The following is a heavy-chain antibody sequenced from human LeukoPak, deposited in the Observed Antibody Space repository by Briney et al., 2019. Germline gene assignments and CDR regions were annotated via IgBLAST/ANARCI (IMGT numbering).Heavy chain of an antibody. V-gene: IGHV1-46*01. CDR2: INPSGSST. Sequence: EASVKVSCKASGGTFSSYAISWVRQAPGQGLEWMGLINPSGSSTSNTQKFQGRVTMTRDTSTSTVYMELSSLRSEDTAVYYCARNYYGSGPGGAFDIWGQGTMVTVSS. D-gene: IGHD3-10*01. CDR1: GGTFSSYA. CDR3: ARNYYGSGPGGAFDI. J-gene: IGHJ3*02.